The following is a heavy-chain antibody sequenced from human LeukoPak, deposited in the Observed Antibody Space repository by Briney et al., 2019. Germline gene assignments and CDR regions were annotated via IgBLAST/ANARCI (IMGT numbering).Heavy chain of an antibody. CDR2: ISGSGGST. D-gene: IGHD6-19*01. CDR1: GFTFSSYA. CDR3: ANHQVAGSYYYYYMDV. J-gene: IGHJ6*03. V-gene: IGHV3-23*01. Sequence: GGSLRLSCAASGFTFSSYAMSWVRQAPGKGLEWVSAISGSGGSTYCADSVKGRFTISRDNSKNTLYLQMNSLRAEDTAVYYCANHQVAGSYYYYYMDVWGKGTTVTVSS.